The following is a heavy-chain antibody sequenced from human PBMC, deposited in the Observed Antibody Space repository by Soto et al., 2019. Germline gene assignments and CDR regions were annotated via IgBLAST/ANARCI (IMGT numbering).Heavy chain of an antibody. CDR1: GFAFRSYR. J-gene: IGHJ3*02. D-gene: IGHD4-17*01. CDR3: VRDRAKKDPDVDSGDYTIDAFDI. Sequence: EVQLVESGGGLVQPGGSLRLSCVASGFAFRSYRMNWVRQAPGKGLEWVAYISTSTGPIYYADSVKGRFTIARDNAENSLFLQMNSLRAEDTALYYCVRDRAKKDPDVDSGDYTIDAFDIWGQGTMVTVSS. V-gene: IGHV3-48*01. CDR2: ISTSTGPI.